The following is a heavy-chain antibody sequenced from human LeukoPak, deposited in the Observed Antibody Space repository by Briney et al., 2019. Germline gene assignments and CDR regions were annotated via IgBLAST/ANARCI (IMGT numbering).Heavy chain of an antibody. Sequence: GGSLRLSCAASGFTFSDYYMSWVRQAPGKGLEWVSVIYSGGSTSYVDSVKGRFTISRDNAKNSLYLQMNSLRGEDTAVYYCARAHHRRVYDYVWGSYPYWGQGTLVTVSS. V-gene: IGHV3-66*01. D-gene: IGHD3-16*02. J-gene: IGHJ4*02. CDR2: IYSGGST. CDR1: GFTFSDYY. CDR3: ARAHHRRVYDYVWGSYPY.